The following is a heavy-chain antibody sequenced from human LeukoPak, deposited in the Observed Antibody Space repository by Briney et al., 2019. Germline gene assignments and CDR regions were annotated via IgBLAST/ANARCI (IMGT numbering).Heavy chain of an antibody. V-gene: IGHV3-7*01. J-gene: IGHJ4*02. CDR2: IKEDGSEK. Sequence: SGGSLRLSCAASGFNFSSYWMSWVRQAPGKGLEWVANIKEDGSEKEYDDSVKGRFTISRDNAQNSVYLQMSSLRAEDTAVYYCARDLRGGHFDYWGQGTLVTVSS. CDR1: GFNFSSYW. D-gene: IGHD2-15*01. CDR3: ARDLRGGHFDY.